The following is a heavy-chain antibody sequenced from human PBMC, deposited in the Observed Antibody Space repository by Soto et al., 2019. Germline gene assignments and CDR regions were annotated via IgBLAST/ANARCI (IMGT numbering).Heavy chain of an antibody. D-gene: IGHD2-15*01. CDR2: IYTSGST. CDR1: GGSISSYY. CDR3: ARSKFDYCSGGSCYSNYGMDV. Sequence: SETLSLTCTVSGGSISSYYWSWIRQPAGKGLEWIGRIYTSGSTNYSPSLKSRVTMSVDTSKNQFSLKLSSVTAADTAVYYCARSKFDYCSGGSCYSNYGMDVWGQGTTVTVSS. V-gene: IGHV4-4*07. J-gene: IGHJ6*02.